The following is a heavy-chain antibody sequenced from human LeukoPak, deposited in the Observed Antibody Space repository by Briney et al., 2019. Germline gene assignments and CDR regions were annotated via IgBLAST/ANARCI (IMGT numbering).Heavy chain of an antibody. J-gene: IGHJ4*02. CDR3: ARRRTTGTTGYFDY. CDR2: IYTTEST. Sequence: SETLSLTCTVSGGSISTYYWSWIRQPPGKGLEWIGYIYTTESTNYNPSLKSRVTISVDTSKNQFSLMLSSVTVADTAFYYCARRRTTGTTGYFDYWGQGILVTVSS. V-gene: IGHV4-4*09. D-gene: IGHD1-1*01. CDR1: GGSISTYY.